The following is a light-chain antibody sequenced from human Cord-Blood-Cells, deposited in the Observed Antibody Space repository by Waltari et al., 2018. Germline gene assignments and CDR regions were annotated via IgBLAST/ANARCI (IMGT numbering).Light chain of an antibody. CDR2: DVS. CDR1: SSYVGGYNY. J-gene: IGLJ1*01. Sequence: QSALTQPRSVSGSSGQSVTISCTGTSSYVGGYNYVSWYQQHPGTAPKLRIYDVSKRPSGVPDRFSGSKSGNTASLTISGLQAEDEADYYCCSYAGSYTYVFGTGTKVTVL. V-gene: IGLV2-11*01. CDR3: CSYAGSYTYV.